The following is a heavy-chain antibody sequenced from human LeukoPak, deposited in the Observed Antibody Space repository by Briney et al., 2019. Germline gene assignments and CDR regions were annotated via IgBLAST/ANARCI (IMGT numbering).Heavy chain of an antibody. Sequence: ASVKVSCKASGYTFTSYGISWVRQAPGQGLEWMGWISAYNGNTNYAQKLQGRVTMTTDTSTGTAYMELRSLRSDDTAVYYCARGLNYYDSSGLTYWGQGTLVTVSS. J-gene: IGHJ4*02. CDR2: ISAYNGNT. V-gene: IGHV1-18*01. D-gene: IGHD3-22*01. CDR3: ARGLNYYDSSGLTY. CDR1: GYTFTSYG.